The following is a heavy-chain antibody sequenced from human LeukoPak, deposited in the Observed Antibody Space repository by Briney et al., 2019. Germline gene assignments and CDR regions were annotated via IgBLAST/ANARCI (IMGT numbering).Heavy chain of an antibody. Sequence: SETLSLTCTVSGDSISSSRHSWGWIRQPPGKGLEWIGSIYYSGSTYYNPSLKSRVTISVDTSKNQFSLKLSSVTAADTAVYYCARGDILTGYSYWGQGTLVTVSS. V-gene: IGHV4-39*01. CDR1: GDSISSSRHS. J-gene: IGHJ4*02. CDR2: IYYSGST. D-gene: IGHD3-9*01. CDR3: ARGDILTGYSY.